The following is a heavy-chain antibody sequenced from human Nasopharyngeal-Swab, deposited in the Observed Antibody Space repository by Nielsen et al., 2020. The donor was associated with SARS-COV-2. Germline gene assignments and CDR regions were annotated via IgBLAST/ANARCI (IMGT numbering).Heavy chain of an antibody. CDR1: GFTFSSYT. J-gene: IGHJ6*02. Sequence: GESLKISCAASGFTFSSYTIHWARQAPGKGLEWVAVISYDGSNKYYADSVKGRFTISRDNTKKSLYLQMNSLRAEDTAVYYCARLGTESYHYYSLDVWGQGTTVTVSS. V-gene: IGHV3-30*04. D-gene: IGHD1-1*01. CDR2: ISYDGSNK. CDR3: ARLGTESYHYYSLDV.